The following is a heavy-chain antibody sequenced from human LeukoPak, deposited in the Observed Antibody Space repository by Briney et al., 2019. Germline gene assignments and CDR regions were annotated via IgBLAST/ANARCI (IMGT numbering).Heavy chain of an antibody. CDR1: GLTFNKYW. CDR2: IKQDGSEK. D-gene: IGHD4-23*01. V-gene: IGHV3-7*03. J-gene: IGHJ4*02. CDR3: ARRAGGYSHPYDY. Sequence: GGSLRLSCEASGLTFNKYWMTWVRQAPGKGLEWVANIKQDGSEKNYVDSVKGRFTISRDNSKNTLYLQMNSLRAEDTAVYYCARRAGGYSHPYDYWGQGILVTVSS.